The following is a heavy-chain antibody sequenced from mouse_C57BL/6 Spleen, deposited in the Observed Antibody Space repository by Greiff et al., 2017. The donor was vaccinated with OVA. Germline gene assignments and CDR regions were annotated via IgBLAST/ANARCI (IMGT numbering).Heavy chain of an antibody. CDR3: ARRAGAYYYAMDY. Sequence: DVHLVESGGGLVKPGGSLKLSCAASGFTFSDYGMHWVRQAPEKGLEWVAYISSGSSTIYYADTVKGRFTISRDNAKNTLFLQMTSLRSEDTAMYYCARRAGAYYYAMDYWGQGTSVTVSS. D-gene: IGHD3-1*01. CDR2: ISSGSSTI. CDR1: GFTFSDYG. J-gene: IGHJ4*01. V-gene: IGHV5-17*01.